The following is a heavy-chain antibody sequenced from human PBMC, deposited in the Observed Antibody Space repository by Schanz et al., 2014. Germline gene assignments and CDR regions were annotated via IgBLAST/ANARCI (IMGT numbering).Heavy chain of an antibody. CDR3: ARDRSSHGANFRGGDAVDI. CDR2: ISPSSGGT. Sequence: QVQLVQSGVEVKKPGASVKVSCKASGYSFTGYYMNWVRQAPGQGLEWMGRISPSSGGTNYAQNFQGRVTMTTDTSTTPAYMELRSLTSDDTAVYYCARDRSSHGANFRGGDAVDIWGQGTRVTVSS. CDR1: GYSFTGYY. D-gene: IGHD5-18*01. V-gene: IGHV1-2*06. J-gene: IGHJ3*02.